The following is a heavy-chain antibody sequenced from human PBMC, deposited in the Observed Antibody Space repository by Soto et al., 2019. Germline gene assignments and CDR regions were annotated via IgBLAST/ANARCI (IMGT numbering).Heavy chain of an antibody. CDR3: ARDPYPVLSAGMDV. CDR1: GFSLTGYY. D-gene: IGHD3-16*01. Sequence: VKVSCKASGFSLTGYYFHWIRAAPGQGLEWLGWINPNTGGTTYAQKFRGRVTLTWDTSINTAYMELSSLRPDDTDMYHCARDPYPVLSAGMDVWGQGTSVTVSS. CDR2: INPNTGGT. J-gene: IGHJ6*02. V-gene: IGHV1-2*02.